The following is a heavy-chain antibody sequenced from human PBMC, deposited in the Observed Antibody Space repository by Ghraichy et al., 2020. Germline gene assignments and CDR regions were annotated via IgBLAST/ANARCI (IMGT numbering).Heavy chain of an antibody. D-gene: IGHD6-13*01. CDR2: INPKGGDT. J-gene: IGHJ4*02. CDR3: ARDRDMVAAGTEFDY. CDR1: GYTFSGYH. Sequence: ASVKVSCKASGYTFSGYHMHWVRQAPGQGLEWMGRINPKGGDTNYAQNFQGRVTMTRDTSISTAYMELSRLRSDDTAVYYCARDRDMVAAGTEFDYWGQGTLVTVSS. V-gene: IGHV1-2*06.